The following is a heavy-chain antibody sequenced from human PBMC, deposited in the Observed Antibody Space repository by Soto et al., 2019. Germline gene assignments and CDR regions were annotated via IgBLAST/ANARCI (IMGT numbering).Heavy chain of an antibody. CDR1: GFTFSSYA. D-gene: IGHD6-19*01. CDR2: ISYDGSNK. Sequence: QVQLVESGGGVVQPGRSLRLSCAASGFTFSSYAMHWVRQAPGKGLEWVAVISYDGSNKYYADSVKGRFTISRDNSKNTLYLQMNSLRAEDTAVYYCARDPAGQEWLVHYYYYGMDVWGQGTTVTVSS. J-gene: IGHJ6*02. CDR3: ARDPAGQEWLVHYYYYGMDV. V-gene: IGHV3-30-3*01.